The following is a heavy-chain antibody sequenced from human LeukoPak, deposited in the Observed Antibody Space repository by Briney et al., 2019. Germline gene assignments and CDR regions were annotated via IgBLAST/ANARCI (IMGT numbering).Heavy chain of an antibody. CDR3: AKSRNTGYSLFDY. Sequence: GGSPRLSCAASGFTFSSYAMSWVRRAPGKGLELVSAIGGSGGSTYYADSVKGRFTIARDNSENTLYLQMNSLRAEDTAVYYCAKSRNTGYSLFDYWGQGTLVTVSS. J-gene: IGHJ4*02. CDR1: GFTFSSYA. V-gene: IGHV3-23*01. CDR2: IGGSGGST. D-gene: IGHD3-9*01.